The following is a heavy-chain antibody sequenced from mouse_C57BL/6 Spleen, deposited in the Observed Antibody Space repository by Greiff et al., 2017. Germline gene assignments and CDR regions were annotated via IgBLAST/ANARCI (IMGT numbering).Heavy chain of an antibody. CDR1: GYAFSSSW. CDR2: IYPGDGDT. Sequence: QVQLQQSGAELVKPGASVKISCKASGYAFSSSWMNWVKQRPGKGLEWIGQIYPGDGDTNYNGKFKGKATLTADKSSSTAYMQLSSLTSEDSAVYFCARDYYGSSYGYFDVWGTGTTVTVSS. CDR3: ARDYYGSSYGYFDV. D-gene: IGHD1-1*01. V-gene: IGHV1-80*01. J-gene: IGHJ1*03.